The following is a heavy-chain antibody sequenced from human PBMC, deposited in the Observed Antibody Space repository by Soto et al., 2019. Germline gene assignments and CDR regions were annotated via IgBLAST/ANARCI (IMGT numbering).Heavy chain of an antibody. D-gene: IGHD3-10*01. J-gene: IGHJ6*03. V-gene: IGHV3-30*18. CDR3: AKGPHYYGSGSYTLKYYYYYYMDV. CDR2: ISYDGSNK. Sequence: QVQLVESGGGVVQPGRSLRLSCAASGFTFSSYGMHWVRQAPGKGLEWVAVISYDGSNKYYADSVKGRFTISRDNSKNTRYLQMNSLRAEDKAVYYCAKGPHYYGSGSYTLKYYYYYYMDVWGKGTTVTVSS. CDR1: GFTFSSYG.